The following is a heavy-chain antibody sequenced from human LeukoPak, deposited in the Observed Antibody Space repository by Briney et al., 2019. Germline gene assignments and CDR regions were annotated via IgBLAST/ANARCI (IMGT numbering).Heavy chain of an antibody. CDR2: IYPGDSDT. J-gene: IGHJ4*02. V-gene: IGHV5-51*01. D-gene: IGHD6-19*01. Sequence: GGSLQISCQGSGYSFTSYWIGWVRQLPGKGLEGMGIIYPGDSDTRYSPSFQGQVTISADKSISTAYLQWSSLKASDTAMYYCARSSSGWRQNDYWGQGTLVTVSS. CDR3: ARSSSGWRQNDY. CDR1: GYSFTSYW.